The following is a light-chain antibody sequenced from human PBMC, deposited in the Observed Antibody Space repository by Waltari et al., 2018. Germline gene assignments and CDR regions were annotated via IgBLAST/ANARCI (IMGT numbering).Light chain of an antibody. CDR2: DAS. CDR1: QSVGRA. J-gene: IGKJ1*01. V-gene: IGKV3-20*01. CDR3: QHYVRLPVT. Sequence: VLTQSPGPLSLSPGERAPLSCRASQSVGRALAWYQQKPGQAPRLLIYDASIRATGVPDRFSGSGSGTDFSLTISRLEPEDVAVYNCQHYVRLPVTFGQGTKVE.